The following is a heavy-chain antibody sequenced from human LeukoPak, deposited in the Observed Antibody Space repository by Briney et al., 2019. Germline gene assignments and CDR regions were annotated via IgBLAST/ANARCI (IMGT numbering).Heavy chain of an antibody. J-gene: IGHJ3*02. CDR1: GFTVSSNY. Sequence: GGSLRLSCAASGFTVSSNYMSWVRQAPGKGLEWVSIIYKDGSTYYADSVKGQFIISRDNSKNTLYLQINSLRVEDTAVYYCARTTVAPGSYDAFDIWGQGTMVTVSS. CDR3: ARTTVAPGSYDAFDI. D-gene: IGHD4-23*01. CDR2: IYKDGST. V-gene: IGHV3-53*01.